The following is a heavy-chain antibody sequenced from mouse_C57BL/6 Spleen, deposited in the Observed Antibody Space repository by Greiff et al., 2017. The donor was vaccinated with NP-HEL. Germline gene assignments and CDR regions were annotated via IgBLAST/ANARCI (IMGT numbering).Heavy chain of an antibody. CDR1: GYTFTSYW. J-gene: IGHJ1*03. V-gene: IGHV1-64*01. CDR3: ARGSVGHLNWYFDV. Sequence: QVQLQQPGAELVKPGASVKLSCKASGYTFTSYWMHWVKQRPGQGLEWIGMIHPNSGSTNYNEKFKSKARLTVDKSSSTAYMQLSSLTSEDSAVYYCARGSVGHLNWYFDVWGTGTTVTVSS. CDR2: IHPNSGST.